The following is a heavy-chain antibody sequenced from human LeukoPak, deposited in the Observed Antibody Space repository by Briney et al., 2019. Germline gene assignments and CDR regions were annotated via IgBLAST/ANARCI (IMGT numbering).Heavy chain of an antibody. CDR2: IYYSGST. V-gene: IGHV4-39*07. J-gene: IGHJ4*02. Sequence: PSETLSLTCTVSGGSISSSTYYWGWIRQPPGKGLEWIGTIYYSGSTYYNPSLKSRVTISVDTSKNLFSLGLTSVTAADTAVYYCASWNIVATMFDYWGQGTLVAVSS. D-gene: IGHD5-12*01. CDR3: ASWNIVATMFDY. CDR1: GGSISSSTYY.